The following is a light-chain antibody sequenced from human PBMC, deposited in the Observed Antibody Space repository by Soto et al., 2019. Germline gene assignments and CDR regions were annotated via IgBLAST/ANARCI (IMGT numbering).Light chain of an antibody. CDR2: YAS. CDR3: QQRYGWPPIT. J-gene: IGKJ5*01. CDR1: QRVHNY. Sequence: PGERATLSCRASQRVHNYLAWFQQKPGQAPRLLIYYASNRATGIPARFSGSGSGTDFTLTISSLEPEDFAVYYCQQRYGWPPITFGQGSRLEIK. V-gene: IGKV3-11*01.